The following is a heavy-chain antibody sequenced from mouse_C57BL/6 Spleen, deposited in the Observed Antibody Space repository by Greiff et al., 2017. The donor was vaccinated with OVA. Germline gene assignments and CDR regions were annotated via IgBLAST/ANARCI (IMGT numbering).Heavy chain of an antibody. Sequence: QVQLKESGPGLVAPSQSLSITCTVSGFSLTSYAISWVRQPPGQGLEWLGVIWTGGGTTYNSALKSRLSIIKDNSKSQVFLKKNSLHTDDTARYYCARRGGYDGYFDDWGQGTTLTVSS. CDR1: GFSLTSYA. D-gene: IGHD2-2*01. CDR3: ARRGGYDGYFDD. V-gene: IGHV2-9-1*01. CDR2: IWTGGGT. J-gene: IGHJ2*01.